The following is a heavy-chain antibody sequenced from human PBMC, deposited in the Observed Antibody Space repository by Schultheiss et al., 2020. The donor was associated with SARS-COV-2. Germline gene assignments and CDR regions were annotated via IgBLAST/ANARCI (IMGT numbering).Heavy chain of an antibody. Sequence: GGSLRLSCAASGFTFSSYAMSWVRQAPGKGLEWVSYISSSSSYTNYADSVKGRFTISRDNSKNTLYLQMNSLRAEDTAVYYCAKDRGYSSGWYYFDYWGQGTLVTVSS. CDR1: GFTFSSYA. CDR3: AKDRGYSSGWYYFDY. J-gene: IGHJ4*02. CDR2: ISSSSSYT. V-gene: IGHV3-11*05. D-gene: IGHD6-19*01.